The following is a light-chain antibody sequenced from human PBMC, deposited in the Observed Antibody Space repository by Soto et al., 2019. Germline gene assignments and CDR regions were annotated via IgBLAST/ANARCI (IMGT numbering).Light chain of an antibody. CDR3: SSFSGSSSLVV. CDR2: DVN. J-gene: IGLJ2*01. Sequence: QSALTQTASMYGSPGQSITISCTGTSSDVGGYDYVSWYQQFPGKAPILIIYDVNNRPSGVSNRFSGSKSGNTASLTISGLQSEDEADYYCSSFSGSSSLVVFGGGTKLTVL. CDR1: SSDVGGYDY. V-gene: IGLV2-14*03.